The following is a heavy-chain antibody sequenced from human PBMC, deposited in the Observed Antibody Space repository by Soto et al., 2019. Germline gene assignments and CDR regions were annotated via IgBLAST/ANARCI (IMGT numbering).Heavy chain of an antibody. CDR3: ARDVLSSGWYGATYYFDY. D-gene: IGHD6-19*01. CDR1: GFTFSSYA. CDR2: ISYDGSNK. Sequence: QVQLVESGGGVVQPGRSLRLSCAASGFTFSSYAMHWVRQAPGKGLEGVAVISYDGSNKYYADSVKGRFTISRDNSKNTLYLQMNSLRAEDTAVYYCARDVLSSGWYGATYYFDYWGQGTLVTVSS. J-gene: IGHJ4*02. V-gene: IGHV3-30-3*01.